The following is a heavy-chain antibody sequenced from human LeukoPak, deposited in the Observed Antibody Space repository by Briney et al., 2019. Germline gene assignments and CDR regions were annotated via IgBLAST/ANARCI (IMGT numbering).Heavy chain of an antibody. J-gene: IGHJ4*02. V-gene: IGHV3-7*03. CDR1: GLTFNSYW. D-gene: IGHD2-15*01. CDR2: IKQDGSEK. Sequence: PGGSLRLSCAASGLTFNSYWMSWVRQAPGKGLEWVANIKQDGSEKYYVDSVKGRFTISRDNAKNSLYLQMNSLRAEDTAVYYCARGLDIVVVVAATTAIDYWGQGTLVTVSS. CDR3: ARGLDIVVVVAATTAIDY.